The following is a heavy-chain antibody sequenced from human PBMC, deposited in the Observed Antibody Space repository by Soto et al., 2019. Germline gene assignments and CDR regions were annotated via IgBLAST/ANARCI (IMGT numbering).Heavy chain of an antibody. CDR1: GFTFSSYS. Sequence: GSLRLSCAASGFTFSSYSMNWVRQAPGKGLEWVSYISSSSSTIYYADSVKGRFTISRDNAKNSLYLQMNSLRAEDTAVYHCAREHCSSTSCLNVFDYWGQGTLVTVSS. D-gene: IGHD2-2*01. CDR3: AREHCSSTSCLNVFDY. V-gene: IGHV3-48*01. J-gene: IGHJ4*02. CDR2: ISSSSSTI.